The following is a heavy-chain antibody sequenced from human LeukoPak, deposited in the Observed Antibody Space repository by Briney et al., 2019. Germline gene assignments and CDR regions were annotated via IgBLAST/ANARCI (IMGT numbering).Heavy chain of an antibody. D-gene: IGHD3-16*01. CDR2: ISSSGSTI. CDR3: ARSETMITFGGVTNFDY. Sequence: GGSLRLSCAASGFTFSDYYMSWIRQAPGKGLEWVSYISSSGSTIYYTDSVKGRVTISRDNAKNSLFLQMNSLRAEDTAVYYCARSETMITFGGVTNFDYWGQGTLVTVSS. J-gene: IGHJ4*02. V-gene: IGHV3-11*04. CDR1: GFTFSDYY.